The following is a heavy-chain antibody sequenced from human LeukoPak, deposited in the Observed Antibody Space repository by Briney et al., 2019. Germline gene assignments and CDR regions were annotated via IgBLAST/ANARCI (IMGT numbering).Heavy chain of an antibody. CDR2: ISGSGGST. V-gene: IGHV3-23*01. CDR3: AKETTRLNYYDSSGYYYGSS. Sequence: GGSLRLSCAASGFTFSSYAMSWLRQAPGKGLEGVSAISGSGGSTHYADSVKGRFTIFRDNSKNTLYLQMNSLRAEDTAVYYCAKETTRLNYYDSSGYYYGSSWGQGTLVTVSS. CDR1: GFTFSSYA. J-gene: IGHJ5*02. D-gene: IGHD3-22*01.